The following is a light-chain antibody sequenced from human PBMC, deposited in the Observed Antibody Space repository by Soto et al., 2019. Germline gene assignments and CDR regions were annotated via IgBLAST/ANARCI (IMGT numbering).Light chain of an antibody. Sequence: QSALTQPPSVSGAPGQRVTISCTGSSSNIGSTYDVQWYQQLPGTAPKLPIHGNTNRPSGVPDRFSGSKSGTSASLAITGLQADDEADYYCQSYDDSLSVHYVFGTGTKVTVL. J-gene: IGLJ1*01. CDR1: SSNIGSTYD. V-gene: IGLV1-40*01. CDR3: QSYDDSLSVHYV. CDR2: GNT.